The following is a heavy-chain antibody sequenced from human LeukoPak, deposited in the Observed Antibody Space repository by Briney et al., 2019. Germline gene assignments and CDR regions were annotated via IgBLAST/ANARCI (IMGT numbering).Heavy chain of an antibody. J-gene: IGHJ4*02. Sequence: ASVKVSCKASGGTLSSYAISWVRQAPGQGLEWMGRIIPIFGIANYAQKFQGRVTITADKSTSTAYMELSSLRSEDTAVYYCARVAHCSSTSCYSGLYYFDYWGQGTLVTVSS. D-gene: IGHD2-2*02. CDR2: IIPIFGIA. CDR3: ARVAHCSSTSCYSGLYYFDY. CDR1: GGTLSSYA. V-gene: IGHV1-69*04.